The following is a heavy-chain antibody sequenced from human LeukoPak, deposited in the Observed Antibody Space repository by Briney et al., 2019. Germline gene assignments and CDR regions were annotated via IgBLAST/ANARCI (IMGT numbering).Heavy chain of an antibody. J-gene: IGHJ6*03. V-gene: IGHV1-2*06. D-gene: IGHD3-16*01. CDR1: GYTFTGYY. CDR3: ARDPADYDWRFYYYYYMDV. CDR2: INPNSGGT. Sequence: ASVKVSCKASGYTFTGYYMHWVRQAPGQGLEWMGRINPNSGGTNYAQKFQGRVTMTRDTSISTAYMELSRLRSDDTAVYYCARDPADYDWRFYYYYYMDVWGKGTTVTVSS.